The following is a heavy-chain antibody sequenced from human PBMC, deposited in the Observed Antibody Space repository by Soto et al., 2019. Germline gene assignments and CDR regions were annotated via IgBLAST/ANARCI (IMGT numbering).Heavy chain of an antibody. D-gene: IGHD3-9*01. CDR1: GFTFSTYG. J-gene: IGHJ4*02. CDR2: ISNDGSRK. Sequence: GSLRLSCVASGFTFSTYGMHWVRQAPGKGLEWVAVISNDGSRKYYADSVKGRFTISRDNSKNTVYLQMNTLRAEDTAVYYCARAEPFYDILTGPKFDYWGQGTLVTVSS. V-gene: IGHV3-30*03. CDR3: ARAEPFYDILTGPKFDY.